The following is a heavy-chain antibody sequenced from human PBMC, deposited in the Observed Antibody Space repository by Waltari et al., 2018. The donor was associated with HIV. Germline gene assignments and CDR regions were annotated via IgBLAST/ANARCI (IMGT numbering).Heavy chain of an antibody. J-gene: IGHJ3*02. V-gene: IGHV4-59*01. CDR3: ARADDSSGYAFDI. CDR1: GGSISSYY. CDR2: IYYSGST. Sequence: QVQLQESGPGLVKPSETLSLTCTVSGGSISSYYWSWIRQPPGKGLEWIGYIYYSGSTNYNPSLKSRVTISVDTSKNQFSLKLSSVTAADTAVYYCARADDSSGYAFDIWGQGIMVTVSS. D-gene: IGHD3-22*01.